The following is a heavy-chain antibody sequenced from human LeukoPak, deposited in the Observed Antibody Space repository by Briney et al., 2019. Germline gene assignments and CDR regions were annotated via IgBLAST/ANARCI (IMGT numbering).Heavy chain of an antibody. V-gene: IGHV3-30-3*01. Sequence: GGSLRLSCAASGFTFSSYAMHWVRQAPGKGLEWVAVISYDGDNKYYADSVKGRFTISRDNSKNTLNLQMNSLRADDTAVYYCARVVASSYGSGSYYPPLPGSDYYFDMDVWGQGTTVTVSS. D-gene: IGHD3-10*01. CDR2: ISYDGDNK. CDR1: GFTFSSYA. J-gene: IGHJ6*02. CDR3: ARVVASSYGSGSYYPPLPGSDYYFDMDV.